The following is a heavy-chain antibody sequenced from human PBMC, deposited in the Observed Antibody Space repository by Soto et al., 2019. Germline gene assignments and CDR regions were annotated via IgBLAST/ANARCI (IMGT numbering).Heavy chain of an antibody. V-gene: IGHV4-30-4*08. J-gene: IGHJ6*02. CDR2: IHHSGSI. Sequence: PSETLXLTWTVSGDSISSDCYHWTWIRQSPGKGLEWIGYIHHSGSILYNPSLKSRVAISVDTSKNQFSLHLTSVTAADTAVYFCAREDDGGDSLDVWGQGTTVTVSS. CDR1: GDSISSDCYH. CDR3: AREDDGGDSLDV. D-gene: IGHD2-21*02.